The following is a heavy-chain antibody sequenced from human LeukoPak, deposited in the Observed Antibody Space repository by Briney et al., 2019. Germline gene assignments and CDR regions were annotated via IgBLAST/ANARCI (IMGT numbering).Heavy chain of an antibody. J-gene: IGHJ4*02. CDR1: GYTLTELS. CDR3: ATVNPLTIFGPFDY. Sequence: ASVKVSCKVSGYTLTELSMHWVRQAPGKGLEWMGGFDPEDGETIYAQKFQGRVTMTEDTSTDTAYMELSSLRSEDTAVYYCATVNPLTIFGPFDYWGQGTLVTVSS. V-gene: IGHV1-24*01. CDR2: FDPEDGET. D-gene: IGHD3-3*01.